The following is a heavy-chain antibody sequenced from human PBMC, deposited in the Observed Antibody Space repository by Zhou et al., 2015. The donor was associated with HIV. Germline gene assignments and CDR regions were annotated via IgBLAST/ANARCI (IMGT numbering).Heavy chain of an antibody. V-gene: IGHV1-69*17. CDR2: IIPMFDIE. Sequence: QVQLVQSGTEVKKPGSSVKVSCKASGGTFSGSDISWVRQAPGQGLEWMGGIIPMFDIENHAQKFRGRLTITADKSTGAAYMELSSLRTDDAAVYYCAESSGNYDDALYIWGQGTKVVVSS. CDR3: AESSGNYDDALYI. J-gene: IGHJ3*02. CDR1: GGTFSGSD. D-gene: IGHD3-22*01.